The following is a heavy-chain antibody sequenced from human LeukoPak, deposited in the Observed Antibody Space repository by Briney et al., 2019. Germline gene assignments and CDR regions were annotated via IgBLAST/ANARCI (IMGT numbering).Heavy chain of an antibody. Sequence: GGSLRLSCAASGFTFSSYAMHWVRQAPGKGLEGVAVISYDGSNKYYADSVKGRFTISRDNSKNTLYLQMNSLRAEDTAVYYCARSEGANGGFDPWGQGTLVTVSS. D-gene: IGHD1-26*01. CDR3: ARSEGANGGFDP. CDR1: GFTFSSYA. J-gene: IGHJ5*02. CDR2: ISYDGSNK. V-gene: IGHV3-30*04.